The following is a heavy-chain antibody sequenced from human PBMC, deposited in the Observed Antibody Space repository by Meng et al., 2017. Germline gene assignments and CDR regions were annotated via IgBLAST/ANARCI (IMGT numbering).Heavy chain of an antibody. CDR3: ARAVLYYGSGIGGMDV. CDR2: IYYSGST. CDR1: GGSISSSSYY. V-gene: IGHV4-39*07. D-gene: IGHD3-10*01. Sequence: SETLSLTCTVSGGSISSSSYYWGWIRQPPGKGLEWIGSIYYSGSTYYNPSLKSRVTISVDTSKNQFSLKLSSVTAADTAVYYCARAVLYYGSGIGGMDVWGQGTTVTVSS. J-gene: IGHJ6*02.